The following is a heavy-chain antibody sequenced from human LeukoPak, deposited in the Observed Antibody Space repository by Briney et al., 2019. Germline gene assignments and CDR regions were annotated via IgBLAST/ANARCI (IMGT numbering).Heavy chain of an antibody. CDR1: GFTFSSYA. CDR2: ISGSGGST. Sequence: PGGSLRLSCAASGFTFSSYAMSWVRQAPGKGLEWVSAISGSGGSTYYADSVKGRFTISRDNSKNTLYLQMNSLRAEDTAVYYCAKSGSIAYCGGDCYSGDFDYWGQGTLVTVSS. CDR3: AKSGSIAYCGGDCYSGDFDY. V-gene: IGHV3-23*01. D-gene: IGHD2-21*02. J-gene: IGHJ4*02.